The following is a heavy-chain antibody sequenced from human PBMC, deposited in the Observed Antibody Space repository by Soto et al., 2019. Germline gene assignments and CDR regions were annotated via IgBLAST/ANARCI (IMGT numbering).Heavy chain of an antibody. CDR3: ARDPNDSSAYYHHYYYGMDV. D-gene: IGHD3-22*01. CDR2: INAGNGNT. V-gene: IGHV1-3*01. CDR1: GYTFTSYG. J-gene: IGHJ6*02. Sequence: QIPLMQSGAEVKKPGASVKVSCKASGYTFTSYGIHWVRQAPGQRLEWTGWINAGNGNTKYSEKFQGRVTITRDTSASTAYLELSSLRSEDTAVYYCARDPNDSSAYYHHYYYGMDVWGLGTTVTVSS.